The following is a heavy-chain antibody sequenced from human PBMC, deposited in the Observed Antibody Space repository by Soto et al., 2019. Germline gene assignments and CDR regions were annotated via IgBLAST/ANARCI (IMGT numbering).Heavy chain of an antibody. Sequence: QVQLQQSGPGLVKPSQTLSLTCAISGDSVSSNSAAWNWIRQSPSRGLEWLGRTYYRSKWYNDYAVSVKSRITINPDTSKNQFSLQLNSVTPEDTAVYYCARDPYRFLSAGGAAFDIWGQGTMVTVSS. V-gene: IGHV6-1*01. CDR3: ARDPYRFLSAGGAAFDI. CDR2: TYYRSKWYN. J-gene: IGHJ3*02. D-gene: IGHD3-3*01. CDR1: GDSVSSNSAA.